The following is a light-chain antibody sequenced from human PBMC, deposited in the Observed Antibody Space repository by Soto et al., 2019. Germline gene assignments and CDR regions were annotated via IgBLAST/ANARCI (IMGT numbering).Light chain of an antibody. CDR2: GAS. J-gene: IGKJ2*01. V-gene: IGKV3-15*01. CDR1: QSVSGNY. CDR3: QQYNNWPPYT. Sequence: EIVLTQSPGTLSLSPGERATLSCRASQSVSGNYLAWYRQKAGQAPRLLIYGASTRATGIPARFSGSGSGTEFTLTISSLQSEDFAVYYCQQYNNWPPYTFGQGTKLEIK.